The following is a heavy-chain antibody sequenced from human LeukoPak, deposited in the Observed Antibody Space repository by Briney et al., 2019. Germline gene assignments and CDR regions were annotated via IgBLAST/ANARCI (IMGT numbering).Heavy chain of an antibody. Sequence: GGSLRLSCAASGFTFSSYSMSWVRQAPGKGLEWVSSISSSSSYIYYADSVKGRFTISRDNAKNSLYLQMNSLRAEDTAVYYCAREAAYCGGDCYRPYYFDYWGQGTLVTVSS. CDR3: AREAAYCGGDCYRPYYFDY. CDR1: GFTFSSYS. CDR2: ISSSSSYI. J-gene: IGHJ4*02. D-gene: IGHD2-21*02. V-gene: IGHV3-21*01.